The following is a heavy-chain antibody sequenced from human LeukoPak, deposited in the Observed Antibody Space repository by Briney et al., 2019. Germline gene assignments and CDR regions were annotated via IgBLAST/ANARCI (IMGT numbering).Heavy chain of an antibody. CDR3: VRGLDS. CDR1: VVTLSSDW. Sequence: PLRCLRLSSAPSVVTLSSDWTHCVCESPRKGLVCVSYIYGDGSSTNYADSVRGRFTISRDNAKKTLYLQMNSLRDEDTAVYYCVRGLDSWGLGTLVTVSS. D-gene: IGHD3-16*01. CDR2: IYGDGSST. J-gene: IGHJ5*01. V-gene: IGHV3-74*01.